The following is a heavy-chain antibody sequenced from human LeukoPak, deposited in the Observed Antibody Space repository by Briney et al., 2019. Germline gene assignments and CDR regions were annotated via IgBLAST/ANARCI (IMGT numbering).Heavy chain of an antibody. Sequence: GGSPRLSSAASGFTFSSYAMSWVRQAPGKGLEWVSAISGSGGSTYYADSVKGRFTISRDNSKNTLYLQMNSLRAEDTAVYYCAKVEVGSSGWYIGHYWGQGTLVTVSS. CDR2: ISGSGGST. CDR3: AKVEVGSSGWYIGHY. J-gene: IGHJ4*02. CDR1: GFTFSSYA. V-gene: IGHV3-23*01. D-gene: IGHD6-19*01.